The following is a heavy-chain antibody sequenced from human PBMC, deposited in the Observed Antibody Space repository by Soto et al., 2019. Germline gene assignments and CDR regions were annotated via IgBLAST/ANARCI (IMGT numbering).Heavy chain of an antibody. CDR1: GFTFSSFG. Sequence: GGSLRLSCAASGFTFSSFGMNWVRQAPGKGLEWVSSISSSSSCIYYADSVKGRFTISRDNAGNSLYLQMDGLRAEDTAVYYCAPHYFDGTPYSWGQGTLVTVSS. J-gene: IGHJ4*02. CDR2: ISSSSSCI. CDR3: APHYFDGTPYS. V-gene: IGHV3-21*04. D-gene: IGHD3-22*01.